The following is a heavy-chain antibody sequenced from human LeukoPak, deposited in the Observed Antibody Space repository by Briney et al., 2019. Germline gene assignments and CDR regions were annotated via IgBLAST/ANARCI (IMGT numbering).Heavy chain of an antibody. CDR1: GFTFSSYA. J-gene: IGHJ4*02. CDR2: ISSNGGST. CDR3: ARETGSGWYFDY. D-gene: IGHD6-19*01. Sequence: PGGSLRLSCAASGFTFSSYAMHWVRQAPWKGLEYVSAISSNGGSTYYANSVKGRFTISRDNSKNTLYLQMGSLRAEDMAVYYCARETGSGWYFDYWGQGTLVTVSS. V-gene: IGHV3-64*01.